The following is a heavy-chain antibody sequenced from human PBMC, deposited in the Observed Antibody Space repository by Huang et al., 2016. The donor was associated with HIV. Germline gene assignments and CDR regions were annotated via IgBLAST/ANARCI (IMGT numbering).Heavy chain of an antibody. D-gene: IGHD3-16*01. V-gene: IGHV3-9*01. CDR1: GFAFRDYS. CDR3: AKGIIKKGLTFVDGYAPHTLYLYSGMDV. J-gene: IGHJ6*04. CDR2: ISVDRWRV. Sequence: LESGGGVVQPGKSMRLSRTASGFAFRDYSMYWVRQARGRGQWCVVGISVDRWRVDCKDSVRGLFTVARDNNRNLVFLDLANWKVDDTSMYYCAKGIIKKGLTFVDGYAPHTLYLYSGMDVWGKGTPVIVSS.